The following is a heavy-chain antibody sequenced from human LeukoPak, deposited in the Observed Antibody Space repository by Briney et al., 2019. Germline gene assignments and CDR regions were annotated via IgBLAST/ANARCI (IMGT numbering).Heavy chain of an antibody. CDR3: VRDHLWAFDI. CDR2: VSGADGTT. Sequence: TGGSLRLSCAASGFTFSAYGMSWVRQSPRKGLEWVSGVSGADGTTYYADSVKGRFTISRDNSKSTLYLQMNSLRAEDTAVYYCVRDHLWAFDIWGQGTVVTVSS. CDR1: GFTFSAYG. J-gene: IGHJ3*02. D-gene: IGHD2-21*01. V-gene: IGHV3-23*01.